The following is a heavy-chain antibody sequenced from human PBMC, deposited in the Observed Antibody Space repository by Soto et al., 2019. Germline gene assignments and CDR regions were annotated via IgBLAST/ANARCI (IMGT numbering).Heavy chain of an antibody. Sequence: QVQLVQSGAEVKKPGSSVKVSCKASGGTFSSYAISWVRQAPGQGLQWMGGVIPIFGTANYARNLQGRVTSTPDQSPSTTYMELSSPRTEDTAVYYCASSPPYEGSGYGAFDIWGRGTMVTVSS. J-gene: IGHJ3*02. D-gene: IGHD3-22*01. CDR1: GGTFSSYA. CDR2: VIPIFGTA. V-gene: IGHV1-69*01. CDR3: ASSPPYEGSGYGAFDI.